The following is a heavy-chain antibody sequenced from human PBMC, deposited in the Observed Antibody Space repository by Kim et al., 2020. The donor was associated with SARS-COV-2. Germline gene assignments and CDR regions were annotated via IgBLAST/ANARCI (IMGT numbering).Heavy chain of an antibody. V-gene: IGHV3-23*01. CDR2: ISGSGGGGGST. Sequence: GGSLRLSCAASGFTFSSYAMSWVRQAPGKGLEWVSAISGSGGGGGSTYYADSVEGRFTISRDNSKNTLFLQMNSLRAEDTAVYYCEIYCSPGTCYLFDYWGQGTLVTVSS. J-gene: IGHJ4*02. D-gene: IGHD2-15*01. CDR3: EIYCSPGTCYLFDY. CDR1: GFTFSSYA.